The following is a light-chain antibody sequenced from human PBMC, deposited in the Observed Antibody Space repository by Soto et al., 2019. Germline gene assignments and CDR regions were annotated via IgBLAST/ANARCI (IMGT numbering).Light chain of an antibody. Sequence: DIQMTQSPSSLSASVGDRVTITCRASQSIRSDLNWYQHKPGKAPKLLIYATSTLQSGVPSRFSGSGYGAHFTLTISNPPAEDFATYYCQPSFYNPPYTFGQGTKLEIK. V-gene: IGKV1-39*01. CDR2: ATS. J-gene: IGKJ2*01. CDR1: QSIRSD. CDR3: QPSFYNPPYT.